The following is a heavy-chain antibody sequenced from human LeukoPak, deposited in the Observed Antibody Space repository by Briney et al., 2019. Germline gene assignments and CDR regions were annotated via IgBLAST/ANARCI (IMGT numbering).Heavy chain of an antibody. CDR1: GGSISSYY. Sequence: SETLSLTCTVSGGSISSYYWSWIRQPPGKGLEWIGYIYYSGSTNYNPSLKSRVTISVDTSKNQFSLKLSPVTAADTAVYYCARRPHNYYDSSGYYFDPWGQGTLVTVSS. J-gene: IGHJ5*02. CDR3: ARRPHNYYDSSGYYFDP. D-gene: IGHD3-22*01. V-gene: IGHV4-59*01. CDR2: IYYSGST.